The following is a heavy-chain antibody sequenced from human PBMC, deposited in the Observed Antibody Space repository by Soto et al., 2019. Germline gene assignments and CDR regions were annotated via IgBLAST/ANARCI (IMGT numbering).Heavy chain of an antibody. CDR2: IYHSGST. CDR3: ASRLYDSSGYYRFDD. V-gene: IGHV4-4*02. D-gene: IGHD3-22*01. Sequence: SETLSLTCAVSGGSISSSNWWSWVRQPPGKGLEWIGEIYHSGSTNYNPSLKSRVTISVDTSKNQFSLKLSSVTAADTAVYYCASRLYDSSGYYRFDDWGQGTLVTVSS. J-gene: IGHJ4*02. CDR1: GGSISSSNW.